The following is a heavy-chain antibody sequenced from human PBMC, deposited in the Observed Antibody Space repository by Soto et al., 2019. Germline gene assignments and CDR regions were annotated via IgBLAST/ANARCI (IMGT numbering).Heavy chain of an antibody. V-gene: IGHV1-18*04. J-gene: IGHJ5*01. CDR2: VSGNNGAS. CDR1: GYTSADFG. CDR3: VRDKKHFRVNGNWFES. D-gene: IGHD2-8*01. Sequence: ASLKVSCKACGYTSADFGISWVRQAPGQGLEWMGWVSGNNGASNPAPKVQGRITMTLDTSTGVSYMALRSLRSDDTAIYYCVRDKKHFRVNGNWFESWGQRTL.